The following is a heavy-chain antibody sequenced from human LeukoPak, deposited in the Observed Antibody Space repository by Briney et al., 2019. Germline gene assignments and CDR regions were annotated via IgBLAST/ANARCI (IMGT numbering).Heavy chain of an antibody. CDR1: GFSISASA. V-gene: IGHV3-73*01. D-gene: IGHD1-14*01. J-gene: IGHJ2*01. CDR3: TRRESQGRSTNWYFDH. CDR2: IRTKTNNYAT. Sequence: GGSLRLSCAASGFSISASAMHWVHQASGKGLEWISRIRTKTNNYATAYAASVKGRFTISRDDPKNTAYLQMNSLKTEDTAVYYCTRRESQGRSTNWYFDHWGRGTLVTVSS.